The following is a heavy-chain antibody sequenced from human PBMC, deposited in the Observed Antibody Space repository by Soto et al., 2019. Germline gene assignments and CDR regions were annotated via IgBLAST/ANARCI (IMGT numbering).Heavy chain of an antibody. D-gene: IGHD3-16*02. V-gene: IGHV3-33*01. CDR2: IWYDGSNK. CDR1: GFTFSSYG. CDR3: ARDGRYAFDI. J-gene: IGHJ3*02. Sequence: QVQLVESGGGVVQPGRSLRLSCAASGFTFSSYGMHWVRQAPGKGLEWVAVIWYDGSNKYYADSVKGRFTISRDNSKTTLYLQMNSLRVEDTAVYYCARDGRYAFDIWGQGTMVTVSS.